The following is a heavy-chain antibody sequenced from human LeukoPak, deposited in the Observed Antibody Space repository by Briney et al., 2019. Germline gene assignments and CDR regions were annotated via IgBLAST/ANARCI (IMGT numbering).Heavy chain of an antibody. CDR3: ARRDISEFEYFDY. V-gene: IGHV4-61*02. D-gene: IGHD6-19*01. J-gene: IGHJ4*02. Sequence: PSQTLSLTCTVSGGSISSGSDYWSWIRQPAGKGLEWIGRIYTSGRTNYNPSLKSRVTISVDTSKNQFSLKLSSVTAADTAVYYCARRDISEFEYFDYWGQGTLVTVSS. CDR2: IYTSGRT. CDR1: GGSISSGSDY.